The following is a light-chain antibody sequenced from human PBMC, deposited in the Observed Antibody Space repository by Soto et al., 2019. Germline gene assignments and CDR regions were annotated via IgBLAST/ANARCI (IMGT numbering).Light chain of an antibody. V-gene: IGLV2-14*01. CDR2: AVS. J-gene: IGLJ3*02. CDR1: SSDIGYYNY. Sequence: QSALTQPASVSGSPGQWIPISFTGTSSDIGYYNYVSWYQQDPGKAPKLIIYAVSKRPSRVSNRFSGSKSGNTASLTISGVQADDEADDYCSSYTRSSALVVFGGGTKLTVL. CDR3: SSYTRSSALVV.